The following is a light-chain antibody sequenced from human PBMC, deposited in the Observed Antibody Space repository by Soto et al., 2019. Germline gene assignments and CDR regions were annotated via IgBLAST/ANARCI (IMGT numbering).Light chain of an antibody. J-gene: IGKJ1*01. Sequence: EIVMTQSPATLSVSPGERATLSCRASQSVSSNLVWYQQKPGQAPRLLIYAASTRATGIPARFSGSGSGTEFTLSISSLQSEDVEVYYCQQYNKWPPWTFGQGTKVEIK. V-gene: IGKV3-15*01. CDR2: AAS. CDR3: QQYNKWPPWT. CDR1: QSVSSN.